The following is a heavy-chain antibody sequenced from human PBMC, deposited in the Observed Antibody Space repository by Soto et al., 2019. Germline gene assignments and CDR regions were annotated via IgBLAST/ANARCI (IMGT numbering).Heavy chain of an antibody. Sequence: QVQLQESGPGLVKPSGTLSLTCGVSGASIINDKWWSWVRQAPGKGLEWIGEVHQSGRTSYNPSLKSRVTMSVDTAKNQFSLNMDSLTAADTAVYYCAFSMGAAALDYWGRGTLVTVSS. D-gene: IGHD6-13*01. V-gene: IGHV4-4*02. CDR1: GASIINDKW. CDR2: VHQSGRT. CDR3: AFSMGAAALDY. J-gene: IGHJ4*02.